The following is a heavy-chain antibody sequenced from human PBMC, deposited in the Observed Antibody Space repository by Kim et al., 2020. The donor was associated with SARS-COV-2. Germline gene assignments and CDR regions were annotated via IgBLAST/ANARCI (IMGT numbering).Heavy chain of an antibody. V-gene: IGHV1-46*01. CDR3: TKYSGRNPFDY. CDR2: T. D-gene: IGHD1-26*01. Sequence: TNCEQKFQGRVTMTRDTSTSTVYMELSSLRSEDTAVYYCTKYSGRNPFDYWGQGTLVTVSS. J-gene: IGHJ4*02.